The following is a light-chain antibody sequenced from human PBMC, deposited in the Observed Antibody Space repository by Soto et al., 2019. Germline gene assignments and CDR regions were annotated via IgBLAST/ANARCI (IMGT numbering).Light chain of an antibody. CDR3: QQYNSYSRT. J-gene: IGKJ3*01. V-gene: IGKV1-5*01. CDR1: QSISSW. Sequence: DIQMTQSPSTLSASVGDRVTITCRASQSISSWLAWYQQKPGKAPKLLIYDASSLESGVPSRFSGSGSGIEFTLTISSLQPDDFATYYCQQYNSYSRTFGPGTKVDIK. CDR2: DAS.